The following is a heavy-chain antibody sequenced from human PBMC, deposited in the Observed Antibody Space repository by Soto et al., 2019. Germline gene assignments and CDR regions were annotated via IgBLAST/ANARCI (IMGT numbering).Heavy chain of an antibody. CDR3: ARRFSSSDNWFDP. V-gene: IGHV2-5*02. CDR1: GFSLNTRRVG. J-gene: IGHJ5*02. CDR2: IYWDDDQ. Sequence: SGPTLVKPTETLTLTCSFSGFSLNTRRVGVGWLRQPPGRALEWLALIYWDDDQRYSPSLKSRLTISKDSSKNQVVLTMTNVDPVDTATYYCARRFSSSDNWFDPWGQGTLVTVSS. D-gene: IGHD6-25*01.